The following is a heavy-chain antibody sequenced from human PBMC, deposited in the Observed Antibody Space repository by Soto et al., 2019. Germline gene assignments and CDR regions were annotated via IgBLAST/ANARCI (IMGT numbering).Heavy chain of an antibody. CDR3: AKDQSNSNPLYYFDF. V-gene: IGHV3-23*01. J-gene: IGHJ4*02. Sequence: GDSLKVSCAASGFTFSIYAMTWVRQSPGKGLEWVSSMSRTGDNTYYADSVKGRFTISRDNSKNTLYLQMNSLRAEDTAIYYCAKDQSNSNPLYYFDFWGPGTLVTVSS. CDR2: MSRTGDNT. CDR1: GFTFSIYA. D-gene: IGHD3-22*01.